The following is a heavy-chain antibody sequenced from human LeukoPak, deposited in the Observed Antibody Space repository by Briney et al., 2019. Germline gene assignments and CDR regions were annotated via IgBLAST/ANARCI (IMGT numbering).Heavy chain of an antibody. CDR2: IYTCGSN. CDR1: GGSISSSSYY. CDR3: VRPDDNSFDF. V-gene: IGHV4-39*07. Sequence: SETLSLTCTVSGGSISSSSYYWGWIRQPPGKGLEWIGSIYTCGSNNYNPSLKSRVTMSVDTSKNQFSLKLSSVTAADTAVYYCVRPDDNSFDFWGQGTMVTVSS. D-gene: IGHD3-9*01. J-gene: IGHJ3*01.